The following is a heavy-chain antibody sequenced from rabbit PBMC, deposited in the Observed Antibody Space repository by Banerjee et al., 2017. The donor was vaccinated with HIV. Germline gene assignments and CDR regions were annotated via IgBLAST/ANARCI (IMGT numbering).Heavy chain of an antibody. CDR2: IDGGSTGIT. CDR3: ARDGYGAYGGPNL. V-gene: IGHV1S40*01. J-gene: IGHJ4*01. D-gene: IGHD2-1*01. Sequence: QSLEESGGDLVKPGASLTLTCTASGFSFSSSDWICWVRQAPGKGLEWIACIDGGSTGITYYASWAKGRFTISKTSSTTVTLQMTSLTAADTATYFCARDGYGAYGGPNLWGPGTLVTVS. CDR1: GFSFSSSDW.